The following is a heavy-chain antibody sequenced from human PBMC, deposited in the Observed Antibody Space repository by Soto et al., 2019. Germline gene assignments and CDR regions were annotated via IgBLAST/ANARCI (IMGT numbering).Heavy chain of an antibody. CDR1: GFTFGTTD. J-gene: IGHJ5*02. D-gene: IGHD3-10*01. V-gene: IGHV3-23*01. Sequence: QLLQSGGGLVQPGGSLTLSCAASGFTFGTTDMSWVRQAPGEGLAWASTIDGCGGITDYADSVKGRFTISRDNSRNTVYLKMNSLRGDDTALYYCVKNSGWFNTGGQGALVTVSS. CDR2: IDGCGGIT. CDR3: VKNSGWFNT.